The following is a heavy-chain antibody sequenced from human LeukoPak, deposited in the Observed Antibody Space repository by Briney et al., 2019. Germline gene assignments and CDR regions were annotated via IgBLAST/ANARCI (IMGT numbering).Heavy chain of an antibody. V-gene: IGHV5-51*01. CDR2: IYPSYSDA. CDR3: ARSGTTGSRWFDP. CDR1: GYSFTNYW. D-gene: IGHD1/OR15-1a*01. Sequence: KRGESLKISCKGSGYSFTNYWIAWVRQTPGIGLEWMGSIYPSYSDARYSPSFQGQVTISADKSISTAYLQWSSLKASDTAIYYCARSGTTGSRWFDPWGQGTLVTVSS. J-gene: IGHJ5*02.